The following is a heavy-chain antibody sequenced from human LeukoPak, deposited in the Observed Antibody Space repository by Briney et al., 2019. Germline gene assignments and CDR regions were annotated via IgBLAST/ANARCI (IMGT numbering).Heavy chain of an antibody. J-gene: IGHJ5*02. CDR2: ISGSGGST. V-gene: IGHV3-23*01. D-gene: IGHD2-15*01. CDR1: GFTFSSYG. CDR3: AKAVSIVVVVAATPDWFDP. Sequence: GGSLRLSCAASGFTFSSYGMSWVRQAPGKGLEWVSAISGSGGSTYYADSVKGRFTISRDNSKNTLYLQMNSLRAEDTAVYYCAKAVSIVVVVAATPDWFDPWGQGTLVTVSS.